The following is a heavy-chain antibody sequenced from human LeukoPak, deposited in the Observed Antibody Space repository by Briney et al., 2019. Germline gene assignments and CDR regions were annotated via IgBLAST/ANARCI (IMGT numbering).Heavy chain of an antibody. CDR3: ARDVIGGWSTWDYYYYGMDV. CDR2: ISAYNGNT. V-gene: IGHV1-18*01. CDR1: GYTFTSYG. J-gene: IGHJ6*02. Sequence: GASVKVSCKASGYTFTSYGISWVRQAPGQGLEWMGWISAYNGNTNYAQKLQGRVTMTTDTSTSTAYMELRSLRSDDTAVYYCARDVIGGWSTWDYYYYGMDVWGQGTTVTVSS. D-gene: IGHD3-16*02.